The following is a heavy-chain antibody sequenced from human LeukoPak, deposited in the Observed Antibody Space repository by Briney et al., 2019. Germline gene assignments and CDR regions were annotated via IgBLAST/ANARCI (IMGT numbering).Heavy chain of an antibody. CDR1: GFTFSSYG. V-gene: IGHV3-23*01. CDR2: ISGSVRST. D-gene: IGHD2-15*01. J-gene: IGHJ4*02. CDR3: AKDQLNRFCSGGSCSITHDS. Sequence: GGSLRLSCAASGFTFSSYGMSWVRQAPGQGLEWVSAISGSVRSTYYSDSVKGRFTISKDTSKNTLYLQMNSLRAEDTAIYYCAKDQLNRFCSGGSCSITHDSWGQGTLVTVSS.